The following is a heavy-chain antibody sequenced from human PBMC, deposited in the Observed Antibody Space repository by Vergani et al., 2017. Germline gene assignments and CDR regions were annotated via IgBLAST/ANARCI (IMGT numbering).Heavy chain of an antibody. CDR2: IYTSGST. CDR1: GGSISSGGYY. Sequence: QVQLQESGPGLVKPSQTLSLTCTVSGGSISSGGYYWSWIRQHPGKGLEWIGRIYTSGSTNYNPSLTSRVTMSVDTSKNQFSLKLSSVTAADTAVYYCARDYGGNFDYWGQGTLVTVSS. D-gene: IGHD4-23*01. J-gene: IGHJ4*02. V-gene: IGHV4-61*02. CDR3: ARDYGGNFDY.